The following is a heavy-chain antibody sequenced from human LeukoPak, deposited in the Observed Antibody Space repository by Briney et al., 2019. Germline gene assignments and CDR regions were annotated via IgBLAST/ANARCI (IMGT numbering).Heavy chain of an antibody. J-gene: IGHJ6*02. D-gene: IGHD3-3*01. CDR3: ARHIPVIWRSGYYYGMDV. CDR1: GGSISNYY. V-gene: IGHV4-59*08. CDR2: ISYSGST. Sequence: PSETLSLTCTVSGGSISNYYWSWIRQPPGKGLEWIGYISYSGSTNYNPSLRSRVATSEDTSRNQFSLRLNSVTAADTAVYYCARHIPVIWRSGYYYGMDVWGQGTTVTVSS.